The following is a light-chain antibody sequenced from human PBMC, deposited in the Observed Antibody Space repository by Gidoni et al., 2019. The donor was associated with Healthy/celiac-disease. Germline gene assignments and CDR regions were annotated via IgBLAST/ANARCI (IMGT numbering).Light chain of an antibody. Sequence: IQMTKSPSSLSPSVGDRVTITCRASQSISSYLNWYQQKPGKAPKLLIYAASSLQSGVPSRFSGSGSGTDFTLTISSLQPEDFATYYCQQSYSTPCSFXQXTKLXIK. J-gene: IGKJ2*04. CDR2: AAS. CDR1: QSISSY. CDR3: QQSYSTPCS. V-gene: IGKV1-39*01.